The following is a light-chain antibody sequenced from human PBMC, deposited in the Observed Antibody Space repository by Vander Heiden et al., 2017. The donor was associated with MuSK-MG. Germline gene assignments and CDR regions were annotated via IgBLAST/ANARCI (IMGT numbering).Light chain of an antibody. Sequence: DIQMTQSPSSLSASVGDRVTITCRASQNIRTCLNWYQQKAGQAPKLLVSGASNLQTGVPSRFTGRGSGTEFTLTISSLQPEDFATYSCQQTYSAAALTFGGGTKVEIK. J-gene: IGKJ4*01. CDR2: GAS. CDR1: QNIRTC. CDR3: QQTYSAAALT. V-gene: IGKV1-39*01.